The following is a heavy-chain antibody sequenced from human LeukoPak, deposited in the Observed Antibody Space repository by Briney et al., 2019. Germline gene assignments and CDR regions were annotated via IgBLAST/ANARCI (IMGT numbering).Heavy chain of an antibody. CDR1: GFTFSSYS. CDR3: AKQLGYCSDGSCYFPY. J-gene: IGHJ4*02. V-gene: IGHV3-48*01. CDR2: ISSGTITM. D-gene: IGHD2-15*01. Sequence: SGGSLRLSCAASGFTFSSYSMNWVRQAPGKGLEWISYISSGTITMYYADSVQGRFTISRDNSKSTLCLQMNSLRAEDTAVYYCAKQLGYCSDGSCYFPYWGQGTLVTVSS.